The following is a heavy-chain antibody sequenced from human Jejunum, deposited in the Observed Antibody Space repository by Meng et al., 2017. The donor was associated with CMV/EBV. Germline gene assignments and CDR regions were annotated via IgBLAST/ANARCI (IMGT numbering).Heavy chain of an antibody. Sequence: TMYNCAMSWVRQAPGKELEWVSGICAASVDTYYADSVKGRFTITRDNSKNTLYLQMNSLRAEDTATYHCAKHRAGSNTWYYFFDYWAQGTLVTVSS. CDR2: ICAASVDT. CDR1: TMYNCA. J-gene: IGHJ4*02. D-gene: IGHD6-13*01. CDR3: AKHRAGSNTWYYFFDY. V-gene: IGHV3-23*01.